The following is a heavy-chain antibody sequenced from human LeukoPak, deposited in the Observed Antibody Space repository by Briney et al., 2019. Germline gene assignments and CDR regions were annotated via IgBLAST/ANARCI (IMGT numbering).Heavy chain of an antibody. CDR2: IRDGGDNT. Sequence: GGSLRLSCAASGFTFSIYAMSWVRQAPGKGLEWVSVIRDGGDNTYYADAVKGRFTISRDNSKKTLHLQMNSLRAEDTAVYYCAKHGYNSGVYDAFDIWGQGTRVTVSS. CDR3: AKHGYNSGVYDAFDI. D-gene: IGHD6-19*01. V-gene: IGHV3-23*01. CDR1: GFTFSIYA. J-gene: IGHJ3*02.